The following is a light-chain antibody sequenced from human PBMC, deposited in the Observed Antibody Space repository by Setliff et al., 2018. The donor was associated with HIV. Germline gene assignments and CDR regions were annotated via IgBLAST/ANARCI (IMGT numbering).Light chain of an antibody. CDR1: TSNIGAGYD. CDR3: SSYTSSSTYV. V-gene: IGLV1-40*01. CDR2: RNK. J-gene: IGLJ1*01. Sequence: QSVLTQPPSVSGAPGQRVTISCTGSTSNIGAGYDVQWYQQLPGTAPKLLIYRNKNRPSGVPDRFSGSKSGASGSLAIAGLQAEDEADYFCSSYTSSSTYVFGAGTKVTVL.